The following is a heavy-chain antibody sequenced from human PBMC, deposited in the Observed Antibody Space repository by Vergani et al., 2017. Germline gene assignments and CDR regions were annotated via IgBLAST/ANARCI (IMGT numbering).Heavy chain of an antibody. V-gene: IGHV3-74*03. CDR3: VAGGNAGSLVY. CDR1: GFTFSNYW. Sequence: EVQMVESGGGVVQPGGSLRLSCVTSGFTFSNYWMYWVRQVPGKGLLWVSRLNKDGTTTTYADSVRGRFTASRDNADNTLHLQMNSLRVDDTAIYFCVAGGNAGSLVYWGQGTLVTVSS. D-gene: IGHD3-10*01. J-gene: IGHJ4*02. CDR2: LNKDGTTT.